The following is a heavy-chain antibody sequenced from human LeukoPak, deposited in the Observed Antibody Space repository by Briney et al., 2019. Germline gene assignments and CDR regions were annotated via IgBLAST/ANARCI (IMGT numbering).Heavy chain of an antibody. J-gene: IGHJ6*02. Sequence: GGSLRLSCAASGFTFSSYAMHWVRQAPGKGLEWVAVISYDGSNKYYADSVKGRFTISRDNSKHTLYLQMNSLRAEDTAVYYCASDYISSVYVYYGTDVWGQGATVTVSS. CDR3: ASDYISSVYVYYGTDV. CDR2: ISYDGSNK. V-gene: IGHV3-30-3*01. D-gene: IGHD6-13*01. CDR1: GFTFSSYA.